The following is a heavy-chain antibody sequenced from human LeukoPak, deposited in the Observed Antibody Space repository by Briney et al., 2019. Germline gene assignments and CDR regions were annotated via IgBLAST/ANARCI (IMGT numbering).Heavy chain of an antibody. CDR2: IIPIFGTA. Sequence: GSSVKVSCKASGGTFSSYAISWVRRAPGQGLEWMGGIIPIFGTANYAQKFQGRVTITADESTSTAYMELSSLRSEDTAVYYCARDGYCSSTSCYSLSWFDPWGQGTLVTVSS. CDR3: ARDGYCSSTSCYSLSWFDP. D-gene: IGHD2-2*02. J-gene: IGHJ5*02. V-gene: IGHV1-69*01. CDR1: GGTFSSYA.